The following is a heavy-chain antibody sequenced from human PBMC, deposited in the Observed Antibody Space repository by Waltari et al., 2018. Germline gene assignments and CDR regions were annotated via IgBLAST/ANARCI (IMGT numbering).Heavy chain of an antibody. Sequence: QLQESGPGLVKPSGTLSLTCGVSGDSMSSTYCWSWVRQPPGTGLEWIGQVRGDGRTNDSPSFASRVTVSLDTYNNQFSLMVTSATAADTAVYYCARDRGRGLYLDSWGPGTLVTVSP. D-gene: IGHD2-15*01. CDR1: GDSMSSTYC. CDR2: VRGDGRT. CDR3: ARDRGRGLYLDS. V-gene: IGHV4-4*02. J-gene: IGHJ4*02.